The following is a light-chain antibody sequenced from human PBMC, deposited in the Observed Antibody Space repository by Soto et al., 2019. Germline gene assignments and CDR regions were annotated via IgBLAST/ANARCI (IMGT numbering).Light chain of an antibody. J-gene: IGLJ2*01. CDR2: DVS. CDR3: SSSTSSSTLVL. Sequence: QSALTQPASVSGSPGQSITISCTGTSSDIGVSKYVSWYQQHPGKAPKLMIYDVSSRPSGVSHRFSGSKSGNRASLTISGLQAEDEANYYCSSSTSSSTLVLFGGGTKVTVL. V-gene: IGLV2-14*01. CDR1: SSDIGVSKY.